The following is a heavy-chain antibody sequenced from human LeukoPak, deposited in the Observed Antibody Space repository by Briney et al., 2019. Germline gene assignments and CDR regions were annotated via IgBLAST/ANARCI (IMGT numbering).Heavy chain of an antibody. V-gene: IGHV4-61*05. Sequence: PSETLSLTCTVSGGSISSSSYYWSWIRQPPGKGLEWIGYIYYSGSTNYNPSLKSRVTISVDTSKNQFSLKLSSVTAADTAVYYCARHFASSSWSFDCWGQGTLVTVSS. CDR3: ARHFASSSWSFDC. D-gene: IGHD6-13*01. J-gene: IGHJ4*02. CDR2: IYYSGST. CDR1: GGSISSSSYY.